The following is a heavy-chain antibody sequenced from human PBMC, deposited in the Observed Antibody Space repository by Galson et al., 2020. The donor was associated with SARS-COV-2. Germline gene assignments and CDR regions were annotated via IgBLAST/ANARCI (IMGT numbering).Heavy chain of an antibody. D-gene: IGHD3-10*01. CDR1: GFTFSNSA. CDR3: ARERVYYYGLGNYLVYYYGMDV. V-gene: IGHV3-30*04. CDR2: ISYDESKK. J-gene: IGHJ6*02. Sequence: GESLKISCAASGFTFSNSAMHWVRQAPGKGLEWVAGISYDESKKYYADSVKGRFTISRDNSKNTLYLQMNSLRAEDTAVYFCARERVYYYGLGNYLVYYYGMDVWGQGTTVTVSS.